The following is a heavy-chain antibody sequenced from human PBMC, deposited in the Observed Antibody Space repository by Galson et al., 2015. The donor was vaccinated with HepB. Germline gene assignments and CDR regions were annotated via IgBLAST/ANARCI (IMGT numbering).Heavy chain of an antibody. J-gene: IGHJ6*03. Sequence: QSGAEVKKPGTSVKVSCKASGYTFTAYYIHWVRQAPGQGLEWMGWINPNSGGTNYAQKFQGRVTMTRDTSISTAYMELSRLRSDDTAVYYCARDRSGPYTYADYYMDVWGKGTTVTVSS. CDR1: GYTFTAYY. CDR3: ARDRSGPYTYADYYMDV. CDR2: INPNSGGT. D-gene: IGHD5-18*01. V-gene: IGHV1-2*02.